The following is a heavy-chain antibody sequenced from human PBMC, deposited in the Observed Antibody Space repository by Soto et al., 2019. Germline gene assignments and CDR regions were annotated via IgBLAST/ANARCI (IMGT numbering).Heavy chain of an antibody. V-gene: IGHV4-31*03. D-gene: IGHD3-3*01. CDR2: ITYCCIT. CDR1: GGSMSSGGHY. Sequence: SETLSLTCTVSGGSMSSGGHYWSWIRQHPGGGLEWMGYITYCCITFYNPSLMSRLSISLDTHEQSFSLKLFSVIAADTAVFFCARGFNYVFWSEYYGSGRGRRQTYYFDYWDQGSQVTVSS. CDR3: ARGFNYVFWSEYYGSGRGRRQTYYFDY. J-gene: IGHJ4*02.